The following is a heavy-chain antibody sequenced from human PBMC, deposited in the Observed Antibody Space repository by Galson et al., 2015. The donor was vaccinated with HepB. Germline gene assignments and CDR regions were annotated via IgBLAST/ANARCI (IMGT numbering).Heavy chain of an antibody. D-gene: IGHD6-13*01. Sequence: SVKVSCKASGGTFSSYAISWVRQAPGQGLEWMGGIIPIFGTANYAQKFQGRVTITADESTSTAYMELSSLRSEDTAVYYCARDRQPGSSWYSPAYYGMDVWGQGTTVTVSS. J-gene: IGHJ6*02. CDR1: GGTFSSYA. V-gene: IGHV1-69*13. CDR3: ARDRQPGSSWYSPAYYGMDV. CDR2: IIPIFGTA.